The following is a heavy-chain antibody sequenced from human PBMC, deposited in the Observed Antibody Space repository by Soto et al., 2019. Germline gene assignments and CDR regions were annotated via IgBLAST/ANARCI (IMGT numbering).Heavy chain of an antibody. CDR2: IYPGDSDT. CDR1: GYSFTSYW. Sequence: GESVKISCKGSGYSFTSYWIGWVRQMPGKGLEWMGIIYPGDSDTRYSPSFQGQVTISADKSISTAYLQWSSLKASDTAMYYCARHYDCSGGSCAKYYYGMDVWGQGTTVTVSS. V-gene: IGHV5-51*01. D-gene: IGHD2-15*01. J-gene: IGHJ6*02. CDR3: ARHYDCSGGSCAKYYYGMDV.